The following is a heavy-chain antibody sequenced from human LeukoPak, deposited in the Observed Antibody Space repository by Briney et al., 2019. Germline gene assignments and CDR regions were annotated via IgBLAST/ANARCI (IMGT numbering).Heavy chain of an antibody. D-gene: IGHD2-15*01. V-gene: IGHV3-7*03. CDR3: ARHRRYCSGGSCYSGYYFDS. CDR2: IKQDGSEE. J-gene: IGHJ4*02. CDR1: GLIFSSYW. Sequence: GGSLRLSCAASGLIFSSYWMSWARQAPGKGLEWVANIKQDGSEEYYVDSVKGRFTISRDNAKNSLYQQMNSLRAEDTAVYYCARHRRYCSGGSCYSGYYFDSWGPGTLVTVSS.